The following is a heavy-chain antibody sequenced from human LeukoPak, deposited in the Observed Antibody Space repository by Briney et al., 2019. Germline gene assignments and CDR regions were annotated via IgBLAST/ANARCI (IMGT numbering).Heavy chain of an antibody. Sequence: ASVKVSCKVSGYTLTELSMHWVRQAPGKGLEWMGGFDPEDGETIYAQKFQGRVTMTEDTSTDTAYMELSSLRSEDTAVYYYATTFPGIAKYYFDYWGQGTLVTVSS. CDR1: GYTLTELS. CDR3: ATTFPGIAKYYFDY. J-gene: IGHJ4*02. V-gene: IGHV1-24*01. CDR2: FDPEDGET. D-gene: IGHD6-13*01.